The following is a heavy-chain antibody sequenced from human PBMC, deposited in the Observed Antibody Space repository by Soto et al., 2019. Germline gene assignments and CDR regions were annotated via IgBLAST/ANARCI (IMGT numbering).Heavy chain of an antibody. J-gene: IGHJ6*02. CDR1: GYTFTSYT. CDR2: INAGDGNT. CDR3: ARKGGYYYYGMDV. Sequence: ASVKVSCKASGYTFTSYTMHWVRQAPGQRLEWMGWINAGDGNTKYSQKFQGRVTITRDTSASTAYMELSSLRSEDTAVYYCARKGGYYYYGMDVWGQGTTVTVSS. V-gene: IGHV1-3*01.